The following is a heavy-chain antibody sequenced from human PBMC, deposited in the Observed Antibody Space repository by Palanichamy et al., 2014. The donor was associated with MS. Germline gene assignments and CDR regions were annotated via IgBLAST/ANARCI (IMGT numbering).Heavy chain of an antibody. D-gene: IGHD1-26*01. CDR3: AKDRLPRGITPYGMDV. V-gene: IGHV3-30*18. Sequence: QVQLVESGGGVVQPGRSLRLSCAASGFTFSSYGMHWVRQAPGKGLEWVAVISYDGSNKYYADSVKGRFTISRDNSKNTLYLQMNSLRAEDTAVYYCAKDRLPRGITPYGMDVWGQGTTVTVSS. CDR2: ISYDGSNK. CDR1: GFTFSSYG. J-gene: IGHJ6*02.